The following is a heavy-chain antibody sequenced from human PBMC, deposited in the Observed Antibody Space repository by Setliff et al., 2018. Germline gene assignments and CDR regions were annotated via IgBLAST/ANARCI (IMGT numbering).Heavy chain of an antibody. J-gene: IGHJ1*01. D-gene: IGHD3-22*01. CDR2: ISAYNGNT. CDR1: GYTFTSYG. V-gene: IGHV1-18*01. Sequence: ASVKVSCKASGYTFTSYGISWVRQAPGQGLEWMGWISAYNGNTNYAQKLQGRVTMTTDTSTSTAYMELRSLRSDDTAVYYCARAQTGMGSGYYYDPEGEYFQHWGQGTLVTVSS. CDR3: ARAQTGMGSGYYYDPEGEYFQH.